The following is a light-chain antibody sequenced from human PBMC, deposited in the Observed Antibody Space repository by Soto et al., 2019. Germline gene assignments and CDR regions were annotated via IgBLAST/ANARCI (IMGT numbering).Light chain of an antibody. Sequence: IQMTQSPPSLSASVADRVTVTCRASQSISTYLNWYQQRPGKAPKLLISGASTLQSGVPSKFSGSGSGTDFTLTINGLQPEDSATCYCQQSYAGGTFGQGTKVEIK. J-gene: IGKJ1*01. CDR2: GAS. CDR3: QQSYAGGT. CDR1: QSISTY. V-gene: IGKV1-39*01.